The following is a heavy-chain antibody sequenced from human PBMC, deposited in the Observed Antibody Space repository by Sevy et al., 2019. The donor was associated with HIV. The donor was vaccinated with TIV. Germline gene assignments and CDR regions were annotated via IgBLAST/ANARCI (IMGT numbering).Heavy chain of an antibody. CDR1: AFSFNTYA. Sequence: GGSLRPSCAASAFSFNTYAMSWVRRAPGKGLEWVSTISGSGDSTFYSDSVKGRFTISRDNSKNTLYLQMNSLRAEDTAVYYCAKPRGSFYFDYWGQGTLVTVSS. CDR3: AKPRGSFYFDY. CDR2: ISGSGDST. D-gene: IGHD3-16*01. J-gene: IGHJ4*02. V-gene: IGHV3-23*01.